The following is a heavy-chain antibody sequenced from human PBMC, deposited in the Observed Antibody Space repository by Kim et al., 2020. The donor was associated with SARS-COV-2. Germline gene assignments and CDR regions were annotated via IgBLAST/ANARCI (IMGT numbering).Heavy chain of an antibody. CDR3: ARHGAAAGDY. Sequence: DTRYCPSFQGQVTISADKSISTAYLQWSSLKASDTAMYYCARHGAAAGDYWGQGTLVTVSS. CDR2: DT. V-gene: IGHV5-51*01. J-gene: IGHJ4*02. D-gene: IGHD6-13*01.